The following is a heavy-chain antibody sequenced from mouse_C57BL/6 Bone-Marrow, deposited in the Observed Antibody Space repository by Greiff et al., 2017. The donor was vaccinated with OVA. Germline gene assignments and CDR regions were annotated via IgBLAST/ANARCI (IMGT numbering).Heavy chain of an antibody. Sequence: EVMLVESGGGLVKPGGSLKLSCAASGFTFSDYGMHWVRQAPEQGLEWVAYISSGSSTIYYADTVKGRFTISRDNAKNTLFLQMTSLRSEDTAMYYCAREDSSYGGGSYWGQGTTLTVSS. D-gene: IGHD1-1*01. V-gene: IGHV5-17*01. J-gene: IGHJ2*01. CDR3: AREDSSYGGGSY. CDR2: ISSGSSTI. CDR1: GFTFSDYG.